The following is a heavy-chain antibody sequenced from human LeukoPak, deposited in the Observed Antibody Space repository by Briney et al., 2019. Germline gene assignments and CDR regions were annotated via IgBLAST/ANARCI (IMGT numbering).Heavy chain of an antibody. CDR1: GFTFSSHA. D-gene: IGHD3-22*01. CDR3: ARGVLRGYYDSSGYYCYY. J-gene: IGHJ4*02. V-gene: IGHV3-30*14. Sequence: PGRSLRLSCAASGFTFSSHAMHWVRQAPGKGLEWVTLISYDGSNKYYADSVKGRFTISRDNSKNTLDLQMNSLRVEDTAVYYCARGVLRGYYDSSGYYCYYWGQGTLVTVSS. CDR2: ISYDGSNK.